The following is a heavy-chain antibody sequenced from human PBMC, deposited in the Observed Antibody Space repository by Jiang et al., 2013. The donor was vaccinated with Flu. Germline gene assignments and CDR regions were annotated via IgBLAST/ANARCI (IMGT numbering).Heavy chain of an antibody. D-gene: IGHD3-22*01. CDR3: ARDRQNYDSSGYYYPDAFDI. Sequence: PSQTLSLTCTVSGGSISSGGYYWSWIRQHPGKGLEWIGYIYYSGSTYYNPSLKSRVTISVDTSKNQFSLKLSSVTAADTAVYYCARDRQNYDSSGYYYPDAFDIWGQGTMVTVSS. CDR2: IYYSGST. J-gene: IGHJ3*02. CDR1: GGSISSGGYY. V-gene: IGHV4-31*03.